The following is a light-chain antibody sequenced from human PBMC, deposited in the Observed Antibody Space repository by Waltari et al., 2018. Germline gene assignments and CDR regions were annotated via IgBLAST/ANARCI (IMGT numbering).Light chain of an antibody. Sequence: SYVLTQPPSVAAAPGVTARVTCGGNNSQRKSVHVYQQKPGQAPVLVISYDSDRPSGIPERFSGSNSGDTATLTISRVEAGDEADYYCQVWDANTDPGVFGTGTEVTVL. J-gene: IGLJ1*01. CDR1: NSQRKS. CDR2: YDS. V-gene: IGLV3-21*01. CDR3: QVWDANTDPGV.